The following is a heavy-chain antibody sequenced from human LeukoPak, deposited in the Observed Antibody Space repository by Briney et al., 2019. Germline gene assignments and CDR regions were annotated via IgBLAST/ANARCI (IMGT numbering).Heavy chain of an antibody. CDR2: IYSGGST. Sequence: GGSLRLSCAASGFTASSNYMSWVRQAPGKGLEWVSVIYSGGSTYYADSVKGRFTISRDNSKNTLYLQMNSLRAEDTAVYYCARDTGGAAADYWGQGTLVTVSS. V-gene: IGHV3-66*01. CDR3: ARDTGGAAADY. CDR1: GFTASSNY. D-gene: IGHD6-13*01. J-gene: IGHJ4*02.